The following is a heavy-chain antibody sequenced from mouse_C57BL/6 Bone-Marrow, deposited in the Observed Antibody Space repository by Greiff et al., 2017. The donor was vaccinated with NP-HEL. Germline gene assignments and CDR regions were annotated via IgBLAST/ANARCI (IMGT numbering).Heavy chain of an antibody. Sequence: EVKLLESGGGLVKPGGSLKLSCAASGFTFSDYGMHWVRQAPEKGLEWVAYISSGSSTIYYADTVKGRFTISRDNAKNTLFLQMTSLRSEDTAMYYCARRKDGYYDWYFDVWGTGTTVTVSS. V-gene: IGHV5-17*01. CDR1: GFTFSDYG. J-gene: IGHJ1*03. D-gene: IGHD2-3*01. CDR3: ARRKDGYYDWYFDV. CDR2: ISSGSSTI.